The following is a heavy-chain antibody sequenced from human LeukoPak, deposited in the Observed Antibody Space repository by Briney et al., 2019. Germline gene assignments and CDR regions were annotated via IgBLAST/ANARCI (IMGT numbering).Heavy chain of an antibody. J-gene: IGHJ4*02. V-gene: IGHV3-23*01. D-gene: IGHD1-26*01. CDR1: GFTFSTYA. CDR3: AKDGYSGTYSWSDY. CDR2: IGGTGGST. Sequence: GGSLRLSCAASGFTFSTYAMNWVRQAPGKGLEWVSLIGGTGGSTYYADSVKGRFTISRDNSKNTLYLQMNSLRAEDTAVYYCAKDGYSGTYSWSDYWGQGTLVTVSS.